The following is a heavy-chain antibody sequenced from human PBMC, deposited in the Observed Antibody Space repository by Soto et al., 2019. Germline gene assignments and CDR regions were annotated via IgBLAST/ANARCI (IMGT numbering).Heavy chain of an antibody. CDR1: GGSFSGYY. V-gene: IGHV4-34*01. D-gene: IGHD4-17*01. J-gene: IGHJ4*02. Sequence: QVQLQQWGAGLLKPSETLSLTCAVYGGSFSGYYWSWIRQPPGKGLEWIGEINHSGSTNYNPSLKSRVTISVDTSKKQFSLKLSSVTAADTAVYYCAREYGDYGVIDYWGQGTLVTASS. CDR2: INHSGST. CDR3: AREYGDYGVIDY.